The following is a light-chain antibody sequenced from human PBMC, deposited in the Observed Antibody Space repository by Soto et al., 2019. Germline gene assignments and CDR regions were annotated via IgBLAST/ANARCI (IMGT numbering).Light chain of an antibody. CDR3: QQSYSTPPT. CDR1: QSISNY. V-gene: IGKV1-39*01. J-gene: IGKJ4*01. Sequence: DLQMTQSPSSLSVSVGDRVTITCRASQSISNYLNWYQQKPGKAPKLLIHAVSNLQSGVPSRFSGSGSGTDFSLHISSLQPEDFATYYCQQSYSTPPTFGGGTKVEIK. CDR2: AVS.